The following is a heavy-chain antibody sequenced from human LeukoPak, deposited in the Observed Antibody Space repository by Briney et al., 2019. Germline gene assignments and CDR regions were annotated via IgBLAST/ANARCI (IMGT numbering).Heavy chain of an antibody. CDR2: ISYDGSNK. CDR3: AGSYSNYGSVGFDY. D-gene: IGHD4-11*01. V-gene: IGHV3-30-3*01. J-gene: IGHJ4*02. CDR1: GFTFSSCA. Sequence: HPGRSLRLSCAASGFTFSSCAMPWVRQAPGKGLEWMAVISYDGSNKYYADSVKGRFTISRDNSKNTLYLQMNSLRAEDTAVYYCAGSYSNYGSVGFDYWGQGTLVTVSS.